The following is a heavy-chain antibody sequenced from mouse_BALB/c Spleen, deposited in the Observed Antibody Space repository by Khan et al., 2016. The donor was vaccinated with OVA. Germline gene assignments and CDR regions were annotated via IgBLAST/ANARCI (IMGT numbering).Heavy chain of an antibody. CDR1: GYTFTSYW. V-gene: IGHV1-87*01. Sequence: QVQLQQSGTELARPGASVKLSCKASGYTFTSYWMQWVKQRPGQGLEWIGAIYPGDGNTRYTQKFKGKATLTADKSSSTAYMQLSSLASEDAAVDFYLRGVITTGYFDYWGQGTTLTVSS. J-gene: IGHJ2*01. CDR2: IYPGDGNT. D-gene: IGHD1-1*01. CDR3: LRGVITTGYFDY.